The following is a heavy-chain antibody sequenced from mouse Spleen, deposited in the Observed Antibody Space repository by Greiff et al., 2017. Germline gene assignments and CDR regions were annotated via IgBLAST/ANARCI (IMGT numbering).Heavy chain of an antibody. Sequence: EVKLVESGGGLVKPGGSLKLSCAASGFTFSDYGMHWVRQAPEKGLEWVAYISSGSSTIYYADTVKGRFTISRDNAKNTLFLQMTSLRSEDTAMYYCARPGDYDGYAMDYWGQGTSVTVSS. CDR3: ARPGDYDGYAMDY. V-gene: IGHV5-17*01. J-gene: IGHJ4*01. CDR1: GFTFSDYG. D-gene: IGHD2-4*01. CDR2: ISSGSSTI.